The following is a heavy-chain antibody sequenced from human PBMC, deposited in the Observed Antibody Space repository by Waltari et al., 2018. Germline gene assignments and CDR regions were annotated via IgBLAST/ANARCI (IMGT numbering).Heavy chain of an antibody. Sequence: QVKLVQSGAEVKKPGASVRVSCKASGYTFTKYYIHWVRQAPGQGLEWMGRINPKSGDANYTQPFQGRVIMTRDTSINPAYLEVTGLTSDDTAIFYCATANILGIGTFDYWGQGTLVSVSS. CDR1: GYTFTKYY. D-gene: IGHD1-1*01. CDR2: INPKSGDA. V-gene: IGHV1-2*06. J-gene: IGHJ4*02. CDR3: ATANILGIGTFDY.